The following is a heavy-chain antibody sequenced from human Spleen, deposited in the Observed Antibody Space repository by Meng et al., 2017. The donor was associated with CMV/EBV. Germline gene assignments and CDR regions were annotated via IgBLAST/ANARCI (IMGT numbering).Heavy chain of an antibody. CDR1: GFTFSSYG. J-gene: IGHJ4*02. D-gene: IGHD2-15*01. CDR2: IWYDGSNK. Sequence: GGSLRLSCAASGFTFSSYGMHWVRQAPGKGLEWVAVIWYDGSNKYYADSVKGRFTISRDNAKNSLYLQMNSLRAEDTALYYCARDRLPHYWGQGTLVTAPQ. CDR3: ARDRLPHY. V-gene: IGHV3-33*01.